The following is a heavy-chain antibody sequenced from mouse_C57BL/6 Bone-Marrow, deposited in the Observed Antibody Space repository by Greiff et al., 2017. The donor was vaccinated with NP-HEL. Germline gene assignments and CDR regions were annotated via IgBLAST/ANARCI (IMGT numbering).Heavy chain of an antibody. Sequence: VQLQQPGASVKMSCKASGYTFTSYWITWVKQRPGQGLEWIGDIYPGSGSTNYNEKFKSKATLTVDTSSSTAYMQLSSLTSEDSAVYYCARQLRLRHDYWGQGTTLTVSS. CDR3: ARQLRLRHDY. D-gene: IGHD3-2*02. V-gene: IGHV1-55*01. CDR2: IYPGSGST. CDR1: GYTFTSYW. J-gene: IGHJ2*01.